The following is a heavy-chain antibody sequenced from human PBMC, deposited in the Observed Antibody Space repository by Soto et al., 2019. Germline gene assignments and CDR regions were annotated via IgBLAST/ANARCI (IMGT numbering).Heavy chain of an antibody. CDR3: ARAPTLAARPTIADY. V-gene: IGHV6-1*01. Sequence: PSQTLSLTCAISGDSVSSNSAAWNWIRQSPSRGLEWLGRTYYRSKWYDDYAVSVKSRITINPDTSKNQFSLQLNSATPEDTAVYYCARAPTLAARPTIADYWGQGTLVTVSS. CDR1: GDSVSSNSAA. D-gene: IGHD6-6*01. J-gene: IGHJ4*02. CDR2: TYYRSKWYD.